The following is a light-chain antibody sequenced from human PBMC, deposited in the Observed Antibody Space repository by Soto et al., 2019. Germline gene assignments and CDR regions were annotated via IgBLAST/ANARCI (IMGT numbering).Light chain of an antibody. Sequence: NFMLTQPHSVSESPGKTVTISCTRSSGSIATNSVQWYQQRPGSAPTTILFEDNQRPSGVPDRFSGSIDSSSNSASLTISGLKTEDEADYYCQSYDTSNLHVIFGGGTKLTVL. CDR2: EDN. J-gene: IGLJ2*01. CDR3: QSYDTSNLHVI. V-gene: IGLV6-57*04. CDR1: SGSIATNS.